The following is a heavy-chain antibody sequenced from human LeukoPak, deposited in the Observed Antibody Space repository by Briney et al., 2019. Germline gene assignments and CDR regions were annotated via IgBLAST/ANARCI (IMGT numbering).Heavy chain of an antibody. J-gene: IGHJ5*02. CDR2: IIPIFGTA. Sequence: SVKVSCKASGYTFTSYGISWVRQAPGQGLEWMGGIIPIFGTANYAQKFQGRVTITTDESTSTAYMELSSLRSEDTAVYYCARARYDFWSGYAWFDPWGQGTLVPVSS. CDR1: GYTFTSYG. V-gene: IGHV1-69*05. CDR3: ARARYDFWSGYAWFDP. D-gene: IGHD3-3*01.